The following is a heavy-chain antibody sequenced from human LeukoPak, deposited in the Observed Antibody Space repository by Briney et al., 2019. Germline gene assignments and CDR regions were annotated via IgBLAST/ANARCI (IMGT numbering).Heavy chain of an antibody. D-gene: IGHD2-2*01. J-gene: IGHJ2*01. CDR1: GFTFSSYA. CDR3: AKDPCSSTSCQGWYFDL. Sequence: GGSLRLSCAASGFTFSSYAMSWVRQAPGKGLEWVSAISGSGGSTYYADSVKGRFTISRDNSKNTPYLQMNSLRVEDTVVYYCAKDPCSSTSCQGWYFDLWGRGTLVTVSS. CDR2: ISGSGGST. V-gene: IGHV3-23*01.